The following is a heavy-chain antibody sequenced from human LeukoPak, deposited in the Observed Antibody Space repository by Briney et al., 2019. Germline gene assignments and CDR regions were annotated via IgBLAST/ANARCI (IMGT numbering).Heavy chain of an antibody. CDR2: IYYSGST. Sequence: SETLSLTCTVSGGSISSYYWGWIRQPPGKGLEWIGYIYYSGSTNYNPSLKSRVTISVDTSKNQFSLKLSSVTAADTAVYYCARELLWFGELSGGWFDPWGQGTLVTVSS. D-gene: IGHD3-10*01. V-gene: IGHV4-59*01. J-gene: IGHJ5*02. CDR1: GGSISSYY. CDR3: ARELLWFGELSGGWFDP.